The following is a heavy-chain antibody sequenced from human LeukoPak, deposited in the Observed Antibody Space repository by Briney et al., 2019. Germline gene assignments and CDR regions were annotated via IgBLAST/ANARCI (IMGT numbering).Heavy chain of an antibody. J-gene: IGHJ5*01. CDR1: GFTFVDEA. V-gene: IGHV3-49*04. CDR2: IRSRPFGATT. Sequence: PGGSLRLSCVASGFTFVDEAINWVRQAPGKGLERVGFIRSRPFGATTEYAASVRGRFSISRDDSETIAYLQMNSLKTEDTAVYYCTRGRVTSLDSWGQGTLVTVSS. CDR3: TRGRVTSLDS. D-gene: IGHD2-21*02.